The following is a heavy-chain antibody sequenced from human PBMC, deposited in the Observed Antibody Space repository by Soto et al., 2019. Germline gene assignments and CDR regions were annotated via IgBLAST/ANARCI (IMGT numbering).Heavy chain of an antibody. Sequence: PGGSLRLSCAASGFTVDDYAMHWVRQAPGKGLEWVSGISWNSETIDYADSVKGRFTISRDNAKSSLFLQMNSLRPDDTALYYCAKDRKWGGMTTIHYIDSWGQGTLVTVSS. CDR2: ISWNSETI. CDR1: GFTVDDYA. CDR3: AKDRKWGGMTTIHYIDS. V-gene: IGHV3-9*01. D-gene: IGHD4-17*01. J-gene: IGHJ4*02.